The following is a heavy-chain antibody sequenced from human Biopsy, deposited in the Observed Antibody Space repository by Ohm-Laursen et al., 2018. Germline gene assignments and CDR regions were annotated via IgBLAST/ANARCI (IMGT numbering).Heavy chain of an antibody. CDR2: INAKTGDT. V-gene: IGHV1-2*02. Sequence: ASVKVSCKASGYTFTGYHVHWVRQAPGQGLEWMGWINAKTGDTNYAQKFQGRVTMTRDTSISMAYVDLSSLRSDDTAVYYCTRGGYYYDSLAYYYWFDPWGQGTLVTASS. CDR1: GYTFTGYH. D-gene: IGHD3-22*01. CDR3: TRGGYYYDSLAYYYWFDP. J-gene: IGHJ5*02.